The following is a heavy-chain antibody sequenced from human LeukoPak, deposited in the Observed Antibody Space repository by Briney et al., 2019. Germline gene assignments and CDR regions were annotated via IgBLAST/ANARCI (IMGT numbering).Heavy chain of an antibody. V-gene: IGHV4-59*01. CDR2: IYYSGST. D-gene: IGHD4-17*01. CDR1: DDSITMYY. J-gene: IGHJ4*02. CDR3: ARERAVTTYYYFDY. Sequence: TSSETLSLTCTVSDDSITMYYWSWIRQPPGKGLEWIGYIYYSGSTNYNPSLKSRVTISVDTSKNQFSLKLSSVTAADTAVYYCARERAVTTYYYFDYWGQGTLVTVSS.